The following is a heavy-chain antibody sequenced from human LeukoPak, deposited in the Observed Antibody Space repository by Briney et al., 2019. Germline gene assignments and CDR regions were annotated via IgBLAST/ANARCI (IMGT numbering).Heavy chain of an antibody. CDR3: AKEGDYYGSGSYRDGFDI. V-gene: IGHV3-30*02. D-gene: IGHD3-10*01. J-gene: IGHJ3*02. CDR2: IRYDGRNK. CDR1: GFIFSSYG. Sequence: GGSLRLSCAASGFIFSSYGMHWVRQAPGKGLEWVAFIRYDGRNKYYADSVKGRFTISRDSFKNTLYLQMNSLRPEDTAVYYCAKEGDYYGSGSYRDGFDIWGQGTRATVSS.